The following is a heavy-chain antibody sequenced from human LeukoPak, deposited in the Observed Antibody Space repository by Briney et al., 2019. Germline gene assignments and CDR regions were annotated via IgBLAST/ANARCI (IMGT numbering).Heavy chain of an antibody. D-gene: IGHD2-2*01. Sequence: SETLSLTCAVSGGSISSSNWWSWVRQPPGKGLEWIGYIYHSGSTYYNPSLKSRVTISVDRSKNQFSLKLSSVTAADTAVYYCARETDIVVVPAAIEGRWFDPWGQGTLVTGSS. CDR2: IYHSGST. CDR1: GGSISSSNW. J-gene: IGHJ5*02. V-gene: IGHV4-4*02. CDR3: ARETDIVVVPAAIEGRWFDP.